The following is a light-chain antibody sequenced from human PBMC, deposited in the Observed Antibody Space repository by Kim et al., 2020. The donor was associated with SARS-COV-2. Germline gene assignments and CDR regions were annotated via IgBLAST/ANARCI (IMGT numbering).Light chain of an antibody. V-gene: IGLV3-19*01. CDR1: SLRSYY. Sequence: SSELTQDPAVSVALVQTVRITCQGESLRSYYATWYQQKPGQAQILVTYGKNNRPSGIPDRFSGSSSGNTASLTITGTQAGDEADYYCNSRESSDNVVFGGGTKLTVL. CDR3: NSRESSDNVV. J-gene: IGLJ2*01. CDR2: GKN.